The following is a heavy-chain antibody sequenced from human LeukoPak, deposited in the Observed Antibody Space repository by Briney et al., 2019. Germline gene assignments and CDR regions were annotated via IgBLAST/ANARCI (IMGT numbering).Heavy chain of an antibody. J-gene: IGHJ4*02. V-gene: IGHV3-23*01. CDR3: ARGHCSSTSCYMFDY. CDR1: GFTFSIYA. CDR2: ISGSGDIT. D-gene: IGHD2-2*02. Sequence: PGGSLRLSCAASGFTFSIYAMNWVRQAPGKGLEWVSVISGSGDITYYADSVKGRFTISRDNSKNTLYLQMNSLRAEDTAVYYCARGHCSSTSCYMFDYWGQGTLVTVSS.